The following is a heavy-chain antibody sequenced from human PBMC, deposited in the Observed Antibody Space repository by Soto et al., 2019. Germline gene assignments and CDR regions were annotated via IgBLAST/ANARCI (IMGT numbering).Heavy chain of an antibody. CDR3: ARRYSYGHFDY. CDR1: GASVSSSY. V-gene: IGHV4-59*08. Sequence: SETLSLTCTVSGASVSSSYWSWIRQPPGKGLEWIGYIYNSGSTTYNPSLKSRVTISVDTSKNQFSLKLSSVTAADTAVYYCARRYSYGHFDYWGQGTLVTVSS. CDR2: IYNSGST. D-gene: IGHD5-18*01. J-gene: IGHJ4*02.